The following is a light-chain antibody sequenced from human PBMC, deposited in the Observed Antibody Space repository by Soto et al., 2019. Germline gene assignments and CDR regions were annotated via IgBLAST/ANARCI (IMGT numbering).Light chain of an antibody. J-gene: IGLJ1*01. V-gene: IGLV2-8*01. CDR2: EVS. Sequence: QSALTQPPSASGSPGQSVTISCTGTKNDIGVYDFVSWYQHHPGKAPRLIIYEVSNRPSGTSDRFSGSKSGHTASLTISGLQTEDEAVYYCGSYTSSSNYVFGTGTKVTVL. CDR3: GSYTSSSNYV. CDR1: KNDIGVYDF.